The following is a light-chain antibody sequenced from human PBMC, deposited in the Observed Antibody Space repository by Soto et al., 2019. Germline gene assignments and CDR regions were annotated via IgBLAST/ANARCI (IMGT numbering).Light chain of an antibody. CDR2: DAS. J-gene: IGKJ5*01. CDR1: QNIRNL. CDR3: QQYNTYST. V-gene: IGKV1-5*01. Sequence: IQMSQSPSTLSASVGDSATITCRASQNIRNLLAWYQQKPGKAPKPLIYDASSLKSGVPSRFSGSGSGTEFTLTISSLQPDDFATYYCQQYNTYSTFGQGTRLDIK.